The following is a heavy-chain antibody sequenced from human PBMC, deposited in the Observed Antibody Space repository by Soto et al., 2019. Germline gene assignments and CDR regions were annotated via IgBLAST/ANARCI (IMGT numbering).Heavy chain of an antibody. D-gene: IGHD4-17*01. Sequence: SGGSLRLSCAASGFTFSSYSMNWVRQAPGKGLEWVSSISSSSSYIYYADSVKGRFTISRDNAKNSLYLQMNSLRAEDTAVYYCSRALYGILDAFDIWGQGTMVTVSS. J-gene: IGHJ3*02. CDR3: SRALYGILDAFDI. CDR1: GFTFSSYS. CDR2: ISSSSSYI. V-gene: IGHV3-21*01.